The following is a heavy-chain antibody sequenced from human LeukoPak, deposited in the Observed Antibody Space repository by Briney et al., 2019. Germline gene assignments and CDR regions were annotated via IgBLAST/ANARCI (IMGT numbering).Heavy chain of an antibody. CDR2: IYHSGST. CDR1: GYSISSGYY. Sequence: PSETLSLTCTVSGYSISSGYYWGWIRQPPGKGLEWIGSIYHSGSTYYNPSLKSRVTISVDTSKNQFSLKLSSVTAADTAVYYCARDRHGDFWSGYSTNDAFDIWGQGTMVTVSS. CDR3: ARDRHGDFWSGYSTNDAFDI. V-gene: IGHV4-38-2*02. J-gene: IGHJ3*02. D-gene: IGHD3-3*01.